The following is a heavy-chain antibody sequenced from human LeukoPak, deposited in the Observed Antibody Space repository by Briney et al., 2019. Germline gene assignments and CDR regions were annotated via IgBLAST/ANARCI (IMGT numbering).Heavy chain of an antibody. J-gene: IGHJ4*02. CDR1: GFTFSDYR. CDR3: AREYGGFDY. CDR2: IKQDGSEK. D-gene: IGHD4-23*01. V-gene: IGHV3-7*03. Sequence: GGSLRLSCAASGFTFSDYRMSWVRQAPGKGLEWVANIKQDGSEKYYVDSVKGRFTISRDNAKNSLYLQMNSLRAEDTAVYYCAREYGGFDYWGQGTLVTVSS.